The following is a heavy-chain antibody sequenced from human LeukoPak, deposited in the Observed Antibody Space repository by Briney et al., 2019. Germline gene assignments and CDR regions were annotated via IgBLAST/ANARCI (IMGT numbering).Heavy chain of an antibody. CDR2: MYNSGST. Sequence: SETLSLTCIVSGGSISSYNWNWIRQPPGKGLEWIGYMYNSGSTNNNPSLKSRVTISVDKSKNQFSLKLSSVTAADTAVYYCAKESNSSDNWYFDLWARGTLVTVSS. CDR3: AKESNSSDNWYFDL. J-gene: IGHJ2*01. CDR1: GGSISSYN. D-gene: IGHD2/OR15-2a*01. V-gene: IGHV4-59*01.